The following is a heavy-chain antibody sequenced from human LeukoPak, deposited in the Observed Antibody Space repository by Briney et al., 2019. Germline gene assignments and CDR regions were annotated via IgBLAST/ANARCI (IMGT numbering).Heavy chain of an antibody. D-gene: IGHD6-13*01. CDR2: IYPGDSDT. CDR3: ARLEDWGYSSSWYTYDY. V-gene: IGHV5-51*01. CDR1: GYSFTSYW. J-gene: IGHJ4*02. Sequence: GESLKISCKGSGYSFTSYWIGWVRQMPGKGLEWMGIIYPGDSDTRYSPSFQGQVTISADKSISTAYLQWSSLKASDTAMYYCARLEDWGYSSSWYTYDYWGQGTLVTVSS.